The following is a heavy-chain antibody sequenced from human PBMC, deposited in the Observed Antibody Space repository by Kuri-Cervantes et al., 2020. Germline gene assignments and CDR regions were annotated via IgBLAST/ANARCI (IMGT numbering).Heavy chain of an antibody. CDR1: GFTFSSYA. CDR3: AKRRWLQLCDY. J-gene: IGHJ4*02. D-gene: IGHD5-24*01. CDR2: ISGSGGST. Sequence: LSLTCAASGFTFSSYAMSWVRQAPGKGLEWVSAISGSGGSTYYADSVKGRFTISRDNSKNTLYLQMNSLRAEDTAVYYCAKRRWLQLCDYWGQGTLVTVSS. V-gene: IGHV3-23*01.